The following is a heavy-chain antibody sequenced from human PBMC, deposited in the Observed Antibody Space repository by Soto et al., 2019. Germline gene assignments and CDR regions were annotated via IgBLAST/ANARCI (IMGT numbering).Heavy chain of an antibody. CDR1: GFTFSSYA. CDR3: ARDHYYGSGSNSVHY. CDR2: ISYDGSNK. D-gene: IGHD3-10*01. Sequence: QVQLVESGGGVVQPGRSLRLSCAASGFTFSSYAMHWVRQAPGKGLEWVAVISYDGSNKYYADSVKGRFTISRDNSKNTLYLQMNRLRAEDTAVYYCARDHYYGSGSNSVHYWGQGTLVTVSS. J-gene: IGHJ4*02. V-gene: IGHV3-30-3*01.